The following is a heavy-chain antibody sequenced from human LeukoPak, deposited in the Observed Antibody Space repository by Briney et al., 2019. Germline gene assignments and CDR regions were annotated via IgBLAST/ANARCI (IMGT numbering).Heavy chain of an antibody. Sequence: PGGSLRLSCAASGFLFTSYGMHWVRQAPGKGLEWVSYISSSGSTIYYADSVKGRFTISRDNAKNSLYLQMNSLRAEDTAVYYCARAPTVVTAYWGQGTLVTVSS. D-gene: IGHD4-23*01. V-gene: IGHV3-48*04. J-gene: IGHJ4*02. CDR1: GFLFTSYG. CDR3: ARAPTVVTAY. CDR2: ISSSGSTI.